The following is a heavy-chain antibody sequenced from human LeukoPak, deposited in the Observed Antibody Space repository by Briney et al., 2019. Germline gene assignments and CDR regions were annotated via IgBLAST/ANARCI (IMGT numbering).Heavy chain of an antibody. V-gene: IGHV3-74*01. CDR2: TNSDGSST. CDR1: GFTFSNYW. CDR3: ASISYDSTGYYDY. Sequence: RSGGSLRLSCAASGFTFSNYWMHWVRQAPGKGLVWVSRTNSDGSSTRYADSVMGRFTISRDNAKNTLYLQTNSLRAEDTAVYYCASISYDSTGYYDYWGQGTLVTVSS. D-gene: IGHD3-22*01. J-gene: IGHJ4*02.